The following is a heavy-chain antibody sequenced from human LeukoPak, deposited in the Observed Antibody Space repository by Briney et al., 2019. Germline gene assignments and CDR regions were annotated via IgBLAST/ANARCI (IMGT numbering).Heavy chain of an antibody. CDR3: ARMSGSRLPGY. V-gene: IGHV3-48*01. CDR1: GFTFSSHS. J-gene: IGHJ4*02. CDR2: ISSSSSSR. Sequence: GRSLRLSCAASGFTFSSHSMNWVRQAPGKGLEWVSYISSSSSSRYYADSVKGRFTISRDDARNSLYLQMNSLRAEDTAVYYCARMSGSRLPGYWGQGALVTVSS. D-gene: IGHD3-3*01.